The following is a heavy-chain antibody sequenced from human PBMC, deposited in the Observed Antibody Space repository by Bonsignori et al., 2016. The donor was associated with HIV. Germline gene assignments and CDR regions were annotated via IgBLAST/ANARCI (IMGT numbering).Heavy chain of an antibody. CDR2: ISSSSSYI. Sequence: WIRQPPGKGLEWVSSISSSSSYIYYADSVKGRFTISRDNAKNSLYLQINSLRAEDTAVYYCARDLKYFDYWGQGTLVTVSS. CDR3: ARDLKYFDY. D-gene: IGHD3-9*01. V-gene: IGHV3-21*01. J-gene: IGHJ4*02.